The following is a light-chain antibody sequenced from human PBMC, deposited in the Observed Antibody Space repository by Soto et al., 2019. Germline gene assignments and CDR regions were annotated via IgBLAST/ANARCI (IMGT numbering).Light chain of an antibody. CDR3: CSYTSSSPYV. J-gene: IGLJ1*01. V-gene: IGLV2-14*01. CDR2: QVS. CDR1: SSDVGVYKY. Sequence: QSVLTQPASVSGSPGQSITISCTGTSSDVGVYKYVSWYQHHPGKAPKLMIYQVSNRPSGVSNRFSGSKSGNTASLTISGLQAEDEADYYCCSYTSSSPYVFGTGTKLTVL.